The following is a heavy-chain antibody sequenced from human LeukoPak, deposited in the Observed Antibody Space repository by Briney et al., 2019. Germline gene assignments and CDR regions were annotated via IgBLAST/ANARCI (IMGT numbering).Heavy chain of an antibody. V-gene: IGHV3-30*02. CDR3: AKAVKQLVPSPY. Sequence: GGSLRLSCAASGFTFSSYGMHWVRQAPGKGLEWVAFIRYDGSNKYYADSVKGRFTISRDNSKNTLYLQMNSLRAEDTAVYYCAKAVKQLVPSPYWGQGTLVTVSS. J-gene: IGHJ4*02. D-gene: IGHD6-13*01. CDR1: GFTFSSYG. CDR2: IRYDGSNK.